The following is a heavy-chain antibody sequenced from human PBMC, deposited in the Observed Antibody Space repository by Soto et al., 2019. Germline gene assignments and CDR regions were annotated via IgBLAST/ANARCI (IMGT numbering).Heavy chain of an antibody. V-gene: IGHV4-30-4*01. CDR2: IYYSGNT. CDR3: AREEALIDVPTAGIDYAFDR. Sequence: PSETLSLTCTVSGGSISSGDHYWSWLRQPPGKGLEWIGYIYYSGNTYYNPSLKSRLAISVDTSKNQFSLTLTSVTAADTAVYFCAREEALIDVPTAGIDYAFDRWGQGTAVTVSS. J-gene: IGHJ4*02. CDR1: GGSISSGDHY. D-gene: IGHD4-17*01.